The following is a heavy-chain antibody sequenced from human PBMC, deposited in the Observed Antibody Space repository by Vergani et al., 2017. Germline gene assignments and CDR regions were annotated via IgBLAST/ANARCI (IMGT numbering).Heavy chain of an antibody. D-gene: IGHD1-26*01. CDR1: GFTFSSYG. Sequence: VQLLESGGGLVQPGGSLRLSCEASGFTFSSYGMHWVRQAPGKGLEWVAVISYDGSNKYYADSVKGRFTISRDNSKNTLYLQMNSLRAEDTAVYYCAKERGIATVGATGSFDYWGQGTLVTVSS. J-gene: IGHJ4*02. V-gene: IGHV3-30*18. CDR3: AKERGIATVGATGSFDY. CDR2: ISYDGSNK.